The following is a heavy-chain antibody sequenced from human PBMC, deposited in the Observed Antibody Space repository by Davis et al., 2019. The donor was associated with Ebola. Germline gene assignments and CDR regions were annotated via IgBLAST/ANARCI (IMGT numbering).Heavy chain of an antibody. CDR3: ARPLGKHYYYYGMDV. V-gene: IGHV4-34*01. Sequence: PSETLSLTCAVYGGSFSGYYWSWIRQPPGKGLEWIGEINHSGSTNYNPSLKSRVTISVDTSKNQFSLKLSSVTAADTAVYYCARPLGKHYYYYGMDVWGKGTTVTVSS. CDR1: GGSFSGYY. CDR2: INHSGST. D-gene: IGHD3-16*01. J-gene: IGHJ6*04.